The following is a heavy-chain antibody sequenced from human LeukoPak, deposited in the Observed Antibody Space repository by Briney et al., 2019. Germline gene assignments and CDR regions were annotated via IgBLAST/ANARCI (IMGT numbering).Heavy chain of an antibody. V-gene: IGHV1-8*02. J-gene: IGHJ6*02. Sequence: ASVKVSCKASGYTFTSYGINWVRQATGQGLEWMGWMNPNSGNTGYAQKFQGRVTMTRNTSISTAYMELSSLRSEDTAVYYCARGPHLDYGDYVFDYYGMDVWGQGTTVTVSS. D-gene: IGHD4-17*01. CDR2: MNPNSGNT. CDR1: GYTFTSYG. CDR3: ARGPHLDYGDYVFDYYGMDV.